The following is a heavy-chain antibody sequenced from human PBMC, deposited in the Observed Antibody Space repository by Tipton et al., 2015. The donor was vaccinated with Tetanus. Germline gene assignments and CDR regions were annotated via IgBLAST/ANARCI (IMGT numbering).Heavy chain of an antibody. V-gene: IGHV1-18*01. D-gene: IGHD6-19*01. Sequence: QSGAEVKKPGASVKVSCKASGYTFTNYGITWVRQAPGQGLEWMGWISPNNGNTNYAQKLQGRLTLTTDTPTSTANMELRSLRSDDTAVYFCARLVKQWLVPEDYWGQGTLVIVSS. CDR3: ARLVKQWLVPEDY. CDR2: ISPNNGNT. CDR1: GYTFTNYG. J-gene: IGHJ4*02.